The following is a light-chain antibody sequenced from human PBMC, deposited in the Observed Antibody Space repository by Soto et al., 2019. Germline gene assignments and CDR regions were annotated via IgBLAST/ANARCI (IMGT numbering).Light chain of an antibody. V-gene: IGKV3D-20*01. CDR2: DAS. CDR1: QSVSSSY. CDR3: QQYGSSPYT. Sequence: EIVLTQSPATLSLSPGERVTLSCGASQSVSSSYSAWYQQKPGLAPRLLIYDASSWATGIPDRFSGSGSGTDFTLTISRLEPEDFAVYYCQQYGSSPYTFGQGTKLEIK. J-gene: IGKJ2*01.